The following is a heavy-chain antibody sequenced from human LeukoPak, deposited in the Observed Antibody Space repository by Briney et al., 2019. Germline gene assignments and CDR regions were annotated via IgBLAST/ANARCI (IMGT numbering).Heavy chain of an antibody. D-gene: IGHD3-16*01. CDR2: ISSSGSTI. Sequence: PGGSLRLSCAASGFTVSSNYMSWVRQAPGKGLEWVSYISSSGSTIYYADSVKGRFTFSRDNAKNSLYLQMNSLRAEDTAVYYCASSSDYWGPFDYWGQGTLVTVSS. CDR1: GFTVSSNY. J-gene: IGHJ4*02. CDR3: ASSSDYWGPFDY. V-gene: IGHV3-11*01.